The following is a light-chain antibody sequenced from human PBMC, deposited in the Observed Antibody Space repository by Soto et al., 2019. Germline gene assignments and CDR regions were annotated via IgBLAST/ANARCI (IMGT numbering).Light chain of an antibody. J-gene: IGKJ3*01. V-gene: IGKV3-15*01. CDR3: QQYNSWPPIT. CDR1: QSVSGN. Sequence: EIVMTQSPATLSVSPGERATLSCRASQSVSGNLAWYQQKPGQAPRLLIYAASTRATGIPARFSGSGSGTESTLPISSLQSEDFAVYYCQQYNSWPPITFGPGTKVDIK. CDR2: AAS.